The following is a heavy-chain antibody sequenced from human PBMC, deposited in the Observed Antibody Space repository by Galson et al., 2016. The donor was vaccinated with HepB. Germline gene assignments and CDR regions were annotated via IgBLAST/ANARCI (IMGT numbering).Heavy chain of an antibody. Sequence: SETLSLTCAVSGGSVSSGNYSWSWMRQPPGRGLEWIGYVHSSGRTHYNPSLRSRVIISRDTSSNPFYLSLTSVIAADTATYYCANGPGGYWGQGTLVTVSS. CDR1: GGSVSSGNYS. CDR3: ANGPGGY. CDR2: VHSSGRT. V-gene: IGHV4-61*03. J-gene: IGHJ4*02. D-gene: IGHD3-16*01.